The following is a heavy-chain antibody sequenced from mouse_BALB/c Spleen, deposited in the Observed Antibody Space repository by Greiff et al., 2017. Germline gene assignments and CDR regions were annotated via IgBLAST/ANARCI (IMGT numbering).Heavy chain of an antibody. CDR1: GFTFSDYY. CDR2: ISDGGSYT. J-gene: IGHJ4*01. CDR3: ASYYDYDYAMDY. Sequence: EVKLMESGGGLVKPGGSLKLSCAASGFTFSDYYMYWVRQTPEKRLEWVATISDGGSYTYYPDSVKGRFTISRDNAKNNLYLQMSSLKSEDTAMYYCASYYDYDYAMDYWGQGTSVTVSS. D-gene: IGHD2-4*01. V-gene: IGHV5-4*02.